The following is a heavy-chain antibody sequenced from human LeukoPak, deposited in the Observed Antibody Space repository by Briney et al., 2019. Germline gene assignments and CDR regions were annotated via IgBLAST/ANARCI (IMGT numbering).Heavy chain of an antibody. Sequence: PGGSLRLSCAASGFNFHDYAMHWVRQTPGKGLEWVSSISWNSGRLGYADSVKGRFTISRDNAKNSLYLEMNSLRAEDTALYSCAKDIDSSSWYYFDYWGQGTLVTVSS. V-gene: IGHV3-9*01. CDR1: GFNFHDYA. CDR2: ISWNSGRL. J-gene: IGHJ4*02. D-gene: IGHD6-13*01. CDR3: AKDIDSSSWYYFDY.